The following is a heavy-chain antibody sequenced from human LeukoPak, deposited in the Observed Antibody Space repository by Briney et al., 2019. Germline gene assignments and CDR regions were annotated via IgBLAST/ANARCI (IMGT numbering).Heavy chain of an antibody. CDR2: ISSSSSTI. D-gene: IGHD6-19*01. V-gene: IGHV3-48*01. J-gene: IGHJ4*02. CDR3: ARAPRGRYSSGWYGN. Sequence: GGSLRLSCAASGFTFSSYSMNWVRQAPGKGLEWVSYISSSSSTIYYADSMKGRFTISRDNAKNSLYLQMNSLRAEDTAVYYCARAPRGRYSSGWYGNWGQGALVTVSS. CDR1: GFTFSSYS.